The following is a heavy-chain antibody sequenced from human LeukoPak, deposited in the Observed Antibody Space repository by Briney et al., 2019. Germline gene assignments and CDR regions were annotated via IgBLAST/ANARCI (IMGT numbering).Heavy chain of an antibody. V-gene: IGHV1-2*02. CDR2: INPNSGGT. D-gene: IGHD3-16*01. CDR1: GYTFTGYY. CDR3: ARGGEVGFYYGMDV. Sequence: ASVKVSCKASGYTFTGYYMHWVRQPPGQGLEWMGWINPNSGGTNYAQKFQGRVTMTRDTSISTAYMELSRLRSDDTAVYYCARGGEVGFYYGMDVWGQGTTVTVSS. J-gene: IGHJ6*02.